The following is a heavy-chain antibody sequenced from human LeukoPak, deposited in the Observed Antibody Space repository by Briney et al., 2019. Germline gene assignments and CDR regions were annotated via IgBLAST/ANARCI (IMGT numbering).Heavy chain of an antibody. V-gene: IGHV3-23*01. CDR1: GFIFSNYA. Sequence: GGSLRLSCAASGFIFSNYAMTWVRQAPGKGLEWASTISGSGASTHYAASVKGRFTISRDNSENTMYLQMNSLRAEATAVYFCAKATTYNSGGYFDFWGQGILVTVSS. CDR3: AKATTYNSGGYFDF. CDR2: ISGSGAST. D-gene: IGHD1-1*01. J-gene: IGHJ4*02.